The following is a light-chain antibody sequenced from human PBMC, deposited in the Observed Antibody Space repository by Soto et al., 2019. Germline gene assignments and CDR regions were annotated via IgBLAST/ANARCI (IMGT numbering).Light chain of an antibody. Sequence: DIQMTRSPSTLSASVGGTVTITCRASRSISSWLAWYQQKPGIAPKLLIYKASTLQSGVPSRFRGSGYGTDFTLTISRLQPDDSATYYCQQYDVYSTFGQGTKVEIK. V-gene: IGKV1-5*03. CDR1: RSISSW. CDR3: QQYDVYST. CDR2: KAS. J-gene: IGKJ1*01.